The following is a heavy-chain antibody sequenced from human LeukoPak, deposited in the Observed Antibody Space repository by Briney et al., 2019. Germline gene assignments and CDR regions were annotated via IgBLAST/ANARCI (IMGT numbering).Heavy chain of an antibody. Sequence: GGSLRLSCAASEFTFSSYAMHWVRQAPGKGLEWVAVISYDGSNKYYADSVKGRFTISRDNSKNTLYLQMNSLRAEDTAVYYCARDRGSSSWFDPWGQGTLVTVSS. J-gene: IGHJ5*02. CDR3: ARDRGSSSWFDP. CDR1: EFTFSSYA. CDR2: ISYDGSNK. D-gene: IGHD6-6*01. V-gene: IGHV3-30*04.